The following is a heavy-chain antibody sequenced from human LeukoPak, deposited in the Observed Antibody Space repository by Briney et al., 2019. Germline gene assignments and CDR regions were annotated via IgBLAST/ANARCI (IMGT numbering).Heavy chain of an antibody. Sequence: PSETLSFTCTVSGGSVSSGSYYWSWIRQPPGKGLEWIGYIYYSGSTNYNPSLKSRITISVDTSKNQFSLKLSSVTAADTAVYYCARGIVVVPAATDGMDVWGKGTTVTVSS. CDR1: GGSVSSGSYY. V-gene: IGHV4-61*01. D-gene: IGHD2-2*01. J-gene: IGHJ6*04. CDR2: IYYSGST. CDR3: ARGIVVVPAATDGMDV.